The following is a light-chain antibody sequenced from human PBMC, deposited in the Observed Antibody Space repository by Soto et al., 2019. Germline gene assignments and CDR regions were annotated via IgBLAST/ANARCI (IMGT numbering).Light chain of an antibody. CDR1: SSDVGSYNL. Sequence: QSALTQPASVSGSPGQSITISCTGTSSDVGSYNLVSWYQQHPGKAPKLMIYEVTKRPSGVSDRFSGSKSGNTASLTISGLQAEYEADYYCCSYASSSTYVFGTGTKLTVL. CDR3: CSYASSSTYV. V-gene: IGLV2-23*02. J-gene: IGLJ1*01. CDR2: EVT.